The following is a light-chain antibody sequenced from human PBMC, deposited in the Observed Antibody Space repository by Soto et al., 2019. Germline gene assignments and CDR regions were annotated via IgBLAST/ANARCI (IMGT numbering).Light chain of an antibody. CDR2: GAS. Sequence: EIVLTQSPDSLSLSPGGRATLACRASQSVSSSYLAWYQQRPGQAPRLLIYGASSRATGIPDRFSGSGSGTDFTLTISRLEPEDFAVYYCQQRSNWPPITFGQGTRLEI. V-gene: IGKV3D-20*02. CDR3: QQRSNWPPIT. J-gene: IGKJ5*01. CDR1: QSVSSSY.